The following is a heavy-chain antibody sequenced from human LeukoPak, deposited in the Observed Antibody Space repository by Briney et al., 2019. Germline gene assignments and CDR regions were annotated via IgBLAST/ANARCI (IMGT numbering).Heavy chain of an antibody. D-gene: IGHD3-22*01. CDR3: ARAEVGGYYYDSSGF. Sequence: ASVKVSCKASGYIFTDYYMHWVRQAPGQGREWMGWINPNSGGTNYAQKFQGRVTMTRDTPISTAYMELSRLRSDDTAVYYCARAEVGGYYYDSSGFWGQGTLVTVSS. CDR1: GYIFTDYY. CDR2: INPNSGGT. J-gene: IGHJ4*02. V-gene: IGHV1-2*02.